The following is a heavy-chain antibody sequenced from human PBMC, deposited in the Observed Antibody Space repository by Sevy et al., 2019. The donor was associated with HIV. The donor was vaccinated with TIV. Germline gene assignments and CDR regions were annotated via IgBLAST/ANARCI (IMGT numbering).Heavy chain of an antibody. Sequence: ASVKVSCKASGYTFTSYYMHWVRQAPGQGLEWMGIINPSGGSTSYAQKFQGGVTMTRDTSKRTVYMELSSLRSEDTAVYYCSRGRKPSPSTHVSRSLGYYSAMDVWGQGTTVTVSS. CDR3: SRGRKPSPSTHVSRSLGYYSAMDV. CDR2: INPSGGST. V-gene: IGHV1-46*03. J-gene: IGHJ6*02. CDR1: GYTFTSYY. D-gene: IGHD3-10*02.